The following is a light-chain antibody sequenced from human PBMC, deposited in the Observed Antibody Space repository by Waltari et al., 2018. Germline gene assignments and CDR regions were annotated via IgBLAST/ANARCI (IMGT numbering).Light chain of an antibody. CDR1: QSLLYTSNYKNY. V-gene: IGKV4-1*01. J-gene: IGKJ2*01. Sequence: DFVMTQSPDSLAVSLGERATINCKSSQSLLYTSNYKNYLAWYQQKPGQPPKLLIYWATTRESGVPDRFSGSGSGTDFTLTISSLQAEDVAVYYCQQYYSRHSYTFGQGTKLEIK. CDR3: QQYYSRHSYT. CDR2: WAT.